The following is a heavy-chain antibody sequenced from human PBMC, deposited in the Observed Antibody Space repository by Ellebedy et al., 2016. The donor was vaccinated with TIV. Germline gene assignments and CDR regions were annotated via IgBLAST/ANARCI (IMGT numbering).Heavy chain of an antibody. CDR2: IIPIFGTA. D-gene: IGHD6-19*01. J-gene: IGHJ4*03. Sequence: SVKVSCXASGGTFSSYAISWVRQAPGQGLEWMGGIIPIFGTANYAQKFQGRVTITADKSTSTAYMELSSLRSEDTAVYYCASGLSSGWYDYWGQGTTVTVSS. CDR3: ASGLSSGWYDY. CDR1: GGTFSSYA. V-gene: IGHV1-69*06.